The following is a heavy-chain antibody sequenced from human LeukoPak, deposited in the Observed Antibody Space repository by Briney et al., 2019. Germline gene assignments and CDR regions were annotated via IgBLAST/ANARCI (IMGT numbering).Heavy chain of an antibody. D-gene: IGHD5-12*01. CDR2: IYSGGST. V-gene: IGHV3-66*01. Sequence: PGGSLTPSCAASGFTVSNNYMSWVRQAPGKGLEWVSLIYSGGSTYYADSVKGRFTITRDNAKNTLYLQMNSLRVEDTAVYYCARAPGGSDYDLYLVYWGEGTLVTVSS. CDR3: ARAPGGSDYDLYLVY. CDR1: GFTVSNNY. J-gene: IGHJ4*02.